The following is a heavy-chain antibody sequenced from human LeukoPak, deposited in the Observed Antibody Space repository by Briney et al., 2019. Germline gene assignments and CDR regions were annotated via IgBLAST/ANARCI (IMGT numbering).Heavy chain of an antibody. Sequence: GGSLRLSCAASGFTVSSNFLSWVRQPPGKGLEWVSDIYSGGSTYYADSAKGRFTISRDNSKNTLYLQMNSLRAEDTAVYYCTRGGGGSFPHYGGQGTLVTVSS. CDR2: IYSGGST. V-gene: IGHV3-53*01. J-gene: IGHJ4*02. D-gene: IGHD2-21*01. CDR1: GFTVSSNF. CDR3: TRGGGGSFPHY.